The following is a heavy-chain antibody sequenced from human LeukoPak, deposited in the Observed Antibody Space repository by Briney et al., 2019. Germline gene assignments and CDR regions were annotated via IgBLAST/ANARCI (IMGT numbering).Heavy chain of an antibody. J-gene: IGHJ4*02. V-gene: IGHV2-70*11. CDR1: GFSLSTRGMW. CDR3: APIQPGVSGGNYDY. Sequence: SGPTLVNPTQTLTLTCALSGFSLSTRGMWVSWIRQPPGKALELLARIDWDNDKYYNTSLKTRLTISQDTSKNQVVITMTNMAPVDTGTYYCAPIQPGVSGGNYDYWGQGTLVTFSS. CDR2: IDWDNDK. D-gene: IGHD4-23*01.